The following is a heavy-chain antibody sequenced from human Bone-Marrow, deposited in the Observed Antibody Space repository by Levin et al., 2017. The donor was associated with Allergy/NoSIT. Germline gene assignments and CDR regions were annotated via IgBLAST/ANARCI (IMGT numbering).Heavy chain of an antibody. CDR2: VFINGNT. Sequence: PSETLSLTCSVSGGSVSYWFWNWIRQPAGKGVEWIGRVFINGNTNYNPSLKSRVTMSVDRSKNQVSLKLNSVTAADTAVYYCATGDRALDHWGQGTLVTVSS. J-gene: IGHJ4*02. CDR3: ATGDRALDH. CDR1: GGSVSYWF. V-gene: IGHV4-4*07. D-gene: IGHD1-26*01.